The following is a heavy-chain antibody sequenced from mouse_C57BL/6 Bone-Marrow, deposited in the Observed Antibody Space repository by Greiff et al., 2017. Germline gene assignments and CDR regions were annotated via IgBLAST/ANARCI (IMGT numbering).Heavy chain of an antibody. CDR3: ARGGTWWAY. Sequence: EVKVVESGGGLVQPGGSLSLSCAASGFTFTDYYMSWVRQPPGKGLEWLGFIRNKANGYTTEYSAYVKGRFTISRENSQSILYLRMNALGAEDSSTYYCARGGTWWAYWGQGTLVTVSA. CDR2: IRNKANGYTT. V-gene: IGHV7-3*01. D-gene: IGHD1-1*02. J-gene: IGHJ3*01. CDR1: GFTFTDYY.